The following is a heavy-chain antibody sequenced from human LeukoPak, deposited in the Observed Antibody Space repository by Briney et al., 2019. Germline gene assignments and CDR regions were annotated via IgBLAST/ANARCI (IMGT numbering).Heavy chain of an antibody. CDR1: GFSFSNYW. CDR3: AKDSGGRSYCSSTSCYTDY. V-gene: IGHV3-74*01. J-gene: IGHJ4*02. CDR2: INREGTST. Sequence: GGSLRLSCAASGFSFSNYWVHWVRQAPGKGLLWVSRINREGTSTDHADSVKGRFSISRDHAKNTVSLQMNSLRAEDTAVYYCAKDSGGRSYCSSTSCYTDYWGQGTLVTVSS. D-gene: IGHD2-2*01.